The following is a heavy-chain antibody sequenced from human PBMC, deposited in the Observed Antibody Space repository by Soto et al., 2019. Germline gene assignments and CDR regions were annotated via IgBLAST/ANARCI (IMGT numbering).Heavy chain of an antibody. V-gene: IGHV4-61*01. CDR1: GGSISSSSYY. Sequence: SETLSLTCTFSGGSISSSSYYLSWIRQPPGKGLEWIGYIYYSGSTNYNPSLKSRVTISVDTSKNQFSLKLSSVTAADTAVYYCARGEWLAFDGYYYYGMDVWGQGTTVTVSS. CDR2: IYYSGST. CDR3: ARGEWLAFDGYYYYGMDV. J-gene: IGHJ6*02. D-gene: IGHD6-19*01.